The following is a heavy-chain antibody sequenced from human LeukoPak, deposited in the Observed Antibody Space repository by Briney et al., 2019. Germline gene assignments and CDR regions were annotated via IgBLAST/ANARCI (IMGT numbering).Heavy chain of an antibody. D-gene: IGHD3-3*01. V-gene: IGHV3-23*01. CDR1: GFTFSSCA. CDR3: AIDPYYDFWSGYADYFDY. CDR2: ISGSGGST. J-gene: IGHJ4*02. Sequence: PGGSLRLSCAASGFTFSSCAMSWVRQAPGKGLEWVSAISGSGGSTYYADSVKGRFTISRDNSKNTLYLQMNSLRAEDTAVYYCAIDPYYDFWSGYADYFDYWGQGTLVTVS.